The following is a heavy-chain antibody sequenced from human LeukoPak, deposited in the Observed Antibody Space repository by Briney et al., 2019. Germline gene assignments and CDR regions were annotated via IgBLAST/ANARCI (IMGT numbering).Heavy chain of an antibody. D-gene: IGHD1-7*01. CDR1: GYTFTSYD. Sequence: ASVKVSCKASGYTFTSYDINWVRQATGQGLEWMGWMNPNSGNTGYAQKFQGRVTMTRNTSISTAYMEPSSLRSEDTAVYYCARMRATGTTDYYYYGMDVWGQGTTVTVSS. CDR2: MNPNSGNT. J-gene: IGHJ6*02. V-gene: IGHV1-8*01. CDR3: ARMRATGTTDYYYYGMDV.